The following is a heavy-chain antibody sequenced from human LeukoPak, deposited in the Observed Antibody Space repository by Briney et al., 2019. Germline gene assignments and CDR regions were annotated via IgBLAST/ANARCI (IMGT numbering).Heavy chain of an antibody. Sequence: SETLSLTCAVYGGSFSGYYWSWIRQPPGKGLEWNGEINHSGSTNYNPSLNSRVTISVDTSKNQYSLKLSSVTAADTAVYYCARGGSRPRFLEVNWFDPWGQGTLVTVSS. CDR1: GGSFSGYY. D-gene: IGHD3-3*01. V-gene: IGHV4-34*01. J-gene: IGHJ5*02. CDR2: INHSGST. CDR3: ARGGSRPRFLEVNWFDP.